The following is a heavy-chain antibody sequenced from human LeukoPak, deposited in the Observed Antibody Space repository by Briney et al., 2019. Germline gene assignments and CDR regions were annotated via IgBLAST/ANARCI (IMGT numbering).Heavy chain of an antibody. CDR2: IWYDGSNK. CDR3: ARDRDVYSSRWNRNFAY. D-gene: IGHD6-13*01. V-gene: IGHV3-33*01. Sequence: PGRSLRLSCAASGFTFSNYGMHWVRQAPGKGLEWVAIIWYDGSNKYYADSVKSRFTVSRDNSKNTLYLQMNSLRAEDTAVYYCARDRDVYSSRWNRNFAYWGQGTLVTVSA. CDR1: GFTFSNYG. J-gene: IGHJ4*02.